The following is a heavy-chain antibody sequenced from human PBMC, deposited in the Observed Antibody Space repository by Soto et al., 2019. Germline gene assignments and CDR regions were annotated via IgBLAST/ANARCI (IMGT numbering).Heavy chain of an antibody. J-gene: IGHJ4*02. CDR3: ATGGSGSYYRASVY. V-gene: IGHV4-34*01. CDR1: GGSFSGYY. D-gene: IGHD3-10*01. CDR2: INHSGST. Sequence: SETLSLTCAVYGGSFSGYYWSWIRQPPGKGLEWIGEINHSGSTNYNPSLKSRVTISVDTSKNQFSLKLSSVTAADTAVYYCATGGSGSYYRASVYWGQGTLVTVSS.